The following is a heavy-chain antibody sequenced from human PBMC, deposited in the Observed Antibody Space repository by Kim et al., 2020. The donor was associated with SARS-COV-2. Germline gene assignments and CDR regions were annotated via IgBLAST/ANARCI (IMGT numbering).Heavy chain of an antibody. CDR1: GYIVTDYW. J-gene: IGHJ4*02. CDR3: AKKGGATTRDY. CDR2: VDPASGAT. Sequence: ASVKVSCKASGYIVTDYWLYWVRQAPGQGFEWVGRVDPASGATKYAQKFQGRVTMTRYASMNTVHMQLSRLTSDDTAVYYCAKKGGATTRDYWGPGTLVTVSS. D-gene: IGHD1-26*01. V-gene: IGHV1-2*06.